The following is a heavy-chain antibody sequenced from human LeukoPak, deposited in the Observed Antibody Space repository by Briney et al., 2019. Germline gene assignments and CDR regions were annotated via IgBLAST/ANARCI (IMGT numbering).Heavy chain of an antibody. CDR3: AKDLAGTTSFDY. V-gene: IGHV3-23*01. D-gene: IGHD1-7*01. CDR2: ISGSGGST. CDR1: GFTFSSYA. J-gene: IGHJ4*02. Sequence: QPGGSLRLSCAASGFTFSSYAMSWVRQAPGKGLEWVSGISGSGGSTYFADSVKGRFTISRDKSRNTLYLQMNSLRAEDTAVYYCAKDLAGTTSFDYWGQGTLVTVSS.